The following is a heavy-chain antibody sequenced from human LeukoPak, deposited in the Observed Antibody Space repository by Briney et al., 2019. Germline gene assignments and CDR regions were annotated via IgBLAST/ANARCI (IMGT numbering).Heavy chain of an antibody. J-gene: IGHJ4*02. CDR3: ATGGVYGRY. V-gene: IGHV3-74*01. CDR2: TDSDGSST. CDR1: GFTFSNYW. Sequence: GGSLRLSCAASGFTFSNYWIYWVRQAPGKGLVWVSRTDSDGSSTGYADSVKGRFTISRDDAKNTLYLQMNSLRVEDTAVYYCATGGVYGRYGGQGTLVTVSS. D-gene: IGHD5/OR15-5a*01.